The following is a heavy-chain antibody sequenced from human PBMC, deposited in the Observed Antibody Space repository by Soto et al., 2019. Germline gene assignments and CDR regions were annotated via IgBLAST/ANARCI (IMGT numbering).Heavy chain of an antibody. V-gene: IGHV1-18*04. CDR1: GYTFTSYG. CDR2: ISAYNGNT. CDR3: ARPGDSSGYYHFDY. J-gene: IGHJ4*02. D-gene: IGHD3-22*01. Sequence: GASVKVSCKASGYTFTSYGISWVRQAPGQGLEWMGWISAYNGNTNYAQKLQGRVTMTADTSTSTAYMELRSLRSDDTAVYYCARPGDSSGYYHFDYWGQGTLVTVSS.